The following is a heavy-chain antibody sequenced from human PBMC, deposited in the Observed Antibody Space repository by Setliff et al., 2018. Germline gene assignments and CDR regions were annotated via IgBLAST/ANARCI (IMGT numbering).Heavy chain of an antibody. J-gene: IGHJ6*02. D-gene: IGHD3-10*01. Sequence: LRLSCAASGFTFSSYWMHWVRQAPGKGLVWVSRINSDGSSTSYADSVKGRFTISRDNAKNTLYLQMNSLRAEDTAVYYCARLAGNYYGMDVWGQGTTVTVS. CDR3: ARLAGNYYGMDV. CDR1: GFTFSSYW. CDR2: INSDGSST. V-gene: IGHV3-74*01.